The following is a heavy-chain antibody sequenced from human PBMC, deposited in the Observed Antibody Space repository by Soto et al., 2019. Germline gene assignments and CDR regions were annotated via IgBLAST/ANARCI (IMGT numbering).Heavy chain of an antibody. CDR1: GFTFSSYA. D-gene: IGHD4-17*01. V-gene: IGHV3-23*01. Sequence: EVQLLESGGGLVQPGGSLRLSCAASGFTFSSYAMSWVRQAPGKGLEWVSAISGSGGGTYYADSVKGRFTISRDNSKNTLYLQMNSLRAEDTAVYYCAKSIYYGDYVGGYFDLWGRGTLVTVSS. CDR2: ISGSGGGT. CDR3: AKSIYYGDYVGGYFDL. J-gene: IGHJ2*01.